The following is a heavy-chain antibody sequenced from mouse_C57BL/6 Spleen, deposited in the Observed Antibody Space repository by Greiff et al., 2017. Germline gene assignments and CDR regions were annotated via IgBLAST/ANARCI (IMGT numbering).Heavy chain of an antibody. V-gene: IGHV5-17*01. CDR3: ARRAAGTWYFDV. CDR2: ISSGSSTI. J-gene: IGHJ1*03. CDR1: GFTFSDYG. D-gene: IGHD4-1*01. Sequence: DVKLVESGGGLVKPGGSLKLSCAASGFTFSDYGMHWVRQAPEKGLEWVAYISSGSSTIYYADTVKGRFTISRDNAKNTLFLQMTSLRSEDTAMYYCARRAAGTWYFDVWGTGTTVTVSS.